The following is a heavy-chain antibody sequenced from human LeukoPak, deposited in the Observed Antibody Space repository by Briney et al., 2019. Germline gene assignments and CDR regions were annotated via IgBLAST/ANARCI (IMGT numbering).Heavy chain of an antibody. Sequence: GASVKVPCKASGYTFTGYYMHWVRQAPGQGLEWMGWINPNSGGTNYAQKFQGRVTMTRDTSISAVYMELSRLRSDDTAVYYCARDGTGVYNLVQYWGQGTLVTVSP. V-gene: IGHV1-2*02. D-gene: IGHD5-24*01. CDR3: ARDGTGVYNLVQY. CDR2: INPNSGGT. CDR1: GYTFTGYY. J-gene: IGHJ4*02.